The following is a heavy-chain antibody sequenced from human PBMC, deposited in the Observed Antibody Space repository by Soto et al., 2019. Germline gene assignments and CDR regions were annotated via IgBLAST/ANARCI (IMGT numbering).Heavy chain of an antibody. CDR3: ATSPVPPGGDCSGGSCCRFDP. V-gene: IGHV4-39*01. CDR2: IYYSGST. CDR1: GGSISSSSYY. J-gene: IGHJ5*02. Sequence: QLQLQESGPGLGKPSETLSLTCTVSGGSISSSSYYWGWIRQPPGKGLEWIGSIYYSGSTYYNPSLKRQITMSGDTTKTQFSLRLSSVAAANTAVYYCATSPVPPGGDCSGGSCCRFDPWGQGTLVTVSS. D-gene: IGHD2-15*01.